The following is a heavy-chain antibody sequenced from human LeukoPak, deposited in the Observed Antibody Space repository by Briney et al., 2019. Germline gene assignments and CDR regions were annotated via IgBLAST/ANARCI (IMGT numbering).Heavy chain of an antibody. J-gene: IGHJ4*02. D-gene: IGHD2-15*01. V-gene: IGHV3-23*01. CDR3: AKGGISGYLDY. CDR2: ISSSGATT. Sequence: AGGSLRLSCAASGFNFSNYALSGVRQAPGKGLEGISSISSSGATTYYADSVKGRFTISRDNSKSTLSLQMNSLRAEDTAVYYCAKGGISGYLDYWGQGTLVTVSS. CDR1: GFNFSNYA.